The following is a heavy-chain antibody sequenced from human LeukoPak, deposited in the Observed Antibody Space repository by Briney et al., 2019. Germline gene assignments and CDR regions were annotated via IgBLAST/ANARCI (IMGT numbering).Heavy chain of an antibody. V-gene: IGHV3-48*01. J-gene: IGHJ4*02. CDR1: GFTLSSYS. D-gene: IGHD6-19*01. Sequence: QPGGSLRLSCATSGFTLSSYSMNWVRQAPGKGLEWVSYISSGSTTIYYAGSVKGRFTISRDNAKNSLYLQMNSLRAEDTAVYYCARDVEQWLVRVYYFDYWGQGTLVTVSS. CDR3: ARDVEQWLVRVYYFDY. CDR2: ISSGSTTI.